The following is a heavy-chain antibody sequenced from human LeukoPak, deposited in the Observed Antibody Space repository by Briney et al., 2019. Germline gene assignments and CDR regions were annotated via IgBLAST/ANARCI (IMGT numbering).Heavy chain of an antibody. V-gene: IGHV4-59*01. CDR3: ARSRSSSWFLFDY. CDR2: IYYSGST. D-gene: IGHD6-13*01. CDR1: GASISSYY. Sequence: SETLSLTCTVSGASISSYYWSWIRQPPGKGLEWIGYIYYSGSTNYNPSLKSRVTISVDTSKNQFSLKLNSVTAADMAVYYCARSRSSSWFLFDYWGQGTLVTVSS. J-gene: IGHJ4*02.